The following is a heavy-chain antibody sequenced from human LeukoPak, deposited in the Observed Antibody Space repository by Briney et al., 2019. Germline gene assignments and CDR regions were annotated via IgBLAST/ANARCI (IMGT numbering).Heavy chain of an antibody. D-gene: IGHD1-26*01. V-gene: IGHV3-15*01. CDR1: EFTFNNAW. J-gene: IGHJ4*02. Sequence: PGGSLRLPCAASEFTFNNAWMSRVRQAPGKGLEWVGRIKSKSDGGTTDYAAPVKGRFTISRDDSKNTLYLQMNSLKTEDTAVYYCATADSGSHGAYWGQGTLVTVSS. CDR2: IKSKSDGGTT. CDR3: ATADSGSHGAY.